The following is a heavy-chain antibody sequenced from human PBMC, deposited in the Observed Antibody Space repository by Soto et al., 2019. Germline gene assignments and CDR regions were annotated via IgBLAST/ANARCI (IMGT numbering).Heavy chain of an antibody. J-gene: IGHJ2*01. CDR2: IYYSGST. CDR3: ARVAVTTLNWYFDL. D-gene: IGHD4-17*01. Sequence: SETLSLTSTVSGGSISSYYSSWIRQPPGKGLEWIGYIYYSGSTNYNPSLKSRVTISVDTSKNQFSLKLSSVTAADTAVYYCARVAVTTLNWYFDLWGRGTLVTVSS. V-gene: IGHV4-59*01. CDR1: GGSISSYY.